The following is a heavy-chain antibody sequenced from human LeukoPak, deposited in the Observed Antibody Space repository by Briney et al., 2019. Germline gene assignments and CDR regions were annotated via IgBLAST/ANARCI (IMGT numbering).Heavy chain of an antibody. CDR3: ATGVGYYGSGSYYNGFDY. J-gene: IGHJ4*02. CDR2: FDPEDGET. Sequence: ASVKVSCKVSGYTLTELSMHWVRQAPGKGLEWMGGFDPEDGETIYAQKFQGRVTMTEDTSTDTAYMELSSLRSEDTAVYYCATGVGYYGSGSYYNGFDYWGQGTLVTVSS. D-gene: IGHD3-10*01. CDR1: GYTLTELS. V-gene: IGHV1-24*01.